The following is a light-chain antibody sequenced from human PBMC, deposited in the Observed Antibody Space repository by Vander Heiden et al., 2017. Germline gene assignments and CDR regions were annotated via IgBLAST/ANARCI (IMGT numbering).Light chain of an antibody. CDR2: DAS. CDR1: QSVSSY. V-gene: IGKV3-11*01. CDR3: QQRSNWPYT. Sequence: EVVSTQSLATLSLSPGERATLSCRASQSVSSYLAWYQQNPGQAPRLLIYDASNRATGIPARFSSSGSGTDFTLTISSLEPEDFAVFYCQQRSNWPYTFGQGTKLEIK. J-gene: IGKJ2*01.